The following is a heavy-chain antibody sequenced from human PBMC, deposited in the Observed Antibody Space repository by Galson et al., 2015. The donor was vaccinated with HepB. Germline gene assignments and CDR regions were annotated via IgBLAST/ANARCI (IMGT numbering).Heavy chain of an antibody. CDR1: GFTFSSYA. Sequence: SLRLSCAASGFTFSSYAMSWVRQAPGKGLEWVSAISGSGGSTYYADSVKGRFTISRDDSKNTLYLQMNSLRAEDTAVYYCAKEIAVAVWGFDYWGQGTLVTVSS. V-gene: IGHV3-23*01. D-gene: IGHD6-19*01. J-gene: IGHJ4*02. CDR3: AKEIAVAVWGFDY. CDR2: ISGSGGST.